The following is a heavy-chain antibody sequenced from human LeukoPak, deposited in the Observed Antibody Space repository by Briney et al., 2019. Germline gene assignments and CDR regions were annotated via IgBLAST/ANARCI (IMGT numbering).Heavy chain of an antibody. V-gene: IGHV4-34*01. CDR2: INHSGST. D-gene: IGHD4-17*01. Sequence: SETLSLTCAVYGGSFSGYYWSWIRQPPGKGLEWIGEINHSGSTNYNPSLKSRVTISVDTSKNQFSLKLSSVTAADTAVYYCAGRLRWLPFDYWGQGTLVTVSS. CDR1: GGSFSGYY. J-gene: IGHJ4*02. CDR3: AGRLRWLPFDY.